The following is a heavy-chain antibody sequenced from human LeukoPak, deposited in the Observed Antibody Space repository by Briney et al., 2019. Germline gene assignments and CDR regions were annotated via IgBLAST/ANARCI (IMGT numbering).Heavy chain of an antibody. CDR1: GFTVSRNY. V-gene: IGHV3-53*01. Sequence: GGSLGLSCAVSGFTVSRNYMSWVRQAPGKGLEWVSVIYSGGSTDYADSVKGRFTISRDNSKNTVYLQMNSLRPEDTAMYYCAREGGYVFDYWGQGTLVTVSS. D-gene: IGHD5-12*01. CDR2: IYSGGST. J-gene: IGHJ4*02. CDR3: AREGGYVFDY.